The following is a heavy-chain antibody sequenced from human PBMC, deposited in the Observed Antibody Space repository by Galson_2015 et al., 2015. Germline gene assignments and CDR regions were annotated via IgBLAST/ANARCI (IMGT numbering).Heavy chain of an antibody. CDR1: GFTFSNYA. J-gene: IGHJ6*02. CDR2: ISGSGDIT. Sequence: SLRLSCAASGFTFSNYAMSWVRQAPGKGLEWVSGISGSGDITYYADSVKGRFTISRDNSKNTLYLQMSSLRAEDTALYYCAKGFPRYHYAMDAWGQGTTVIVSS. V-gene: IGHV3-23*01. CDR3: AKGFPRYHYAMDA.